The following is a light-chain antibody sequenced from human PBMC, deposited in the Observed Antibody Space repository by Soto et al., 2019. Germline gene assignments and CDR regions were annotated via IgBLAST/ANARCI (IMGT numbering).Light chain of an antibody. V-gene: IGKV2-28*01. CDR3: MQALQSPYT. CDR1: QRLLHSNGNYF. J-gene: IGKJ2*01. CDR2: LGF. Sequence: EIVMTQSPPSLTVTPGEPASISCRSSQRLLHSNGNYFLDWYLQKPGQSPQLLIYLGFNRASGVTDRVSGSGAGTDFTLKISRVEAEDVGVYYCMQALQSPYTFGQGTRLAIK.